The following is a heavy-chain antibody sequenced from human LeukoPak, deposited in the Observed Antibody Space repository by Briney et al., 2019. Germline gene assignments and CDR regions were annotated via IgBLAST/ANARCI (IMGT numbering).Heavy chain of an antibody. J-gene: IGHJ4*02. V-gene: IGHV3-21*01. Sequence: TGGSLRLSCAASGFTFSSYSMKWVRQAPGKGLEWVSSISSSSSYIYYADSVKGRFTISRDNAKNSLYLQMNSLRAEDTAVYYCARVPVGDAGYWGQGTLVTVSS. CDR2: ISSSSSYI. D-gene: IGHD1-26*01. CDR3: ARVPVGDAGY. CDR1: GFTFSSYS.